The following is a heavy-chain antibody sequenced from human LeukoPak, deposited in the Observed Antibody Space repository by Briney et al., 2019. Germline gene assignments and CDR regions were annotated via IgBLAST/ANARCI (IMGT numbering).Heavy chain of an antibody. CDR3: AKEEGYSCGYAY. Sequence: PGGSLSLSCAASGFTFSSYAMSWVRQAPGKGLDWVSAISGSGGSTYYADSVKGRFTISRDNSKNTLYLQMNSLRAEDTAVYYCAKEEGYSCGYAYGGQGTRTTVSA. CDR1: GFTFSSYA. J-gene: IGHJ4*02. CDR2: ISGSGGST. V-gene: IGHV3-23*01. D-gene: IGHD5-18*01.